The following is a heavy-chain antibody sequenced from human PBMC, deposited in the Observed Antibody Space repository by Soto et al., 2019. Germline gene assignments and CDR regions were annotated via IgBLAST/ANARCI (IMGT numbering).Heavy chain of an antibody. J-gene: IGHJ6*03. V-gene: IGHV3-7*01. CDR3: ARVGYCSSTSCYADYYYYMDV. CDR1: GFTFSSYW. D-gene: IGHD2-2*01. Sequence: GGSLRLSCAASGFTFSSYWMSWVRQAPGKGLEWVANIKQDGSEKYYLDSVKGRFTISRDNAKNSLYLQMNSLRAEDTAVYYCARVGYCSSTSCYADYYYYMDVWGKGTTVTVSS. CDR2: IKQDGSEK.